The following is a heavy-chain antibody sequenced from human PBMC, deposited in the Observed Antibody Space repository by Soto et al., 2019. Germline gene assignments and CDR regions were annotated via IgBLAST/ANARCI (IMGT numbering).Heavy chain of an antibody. J-gene: IGHJ5*02. D-gene: IGHD2-21*01. CDR1: GFTFSSYD. V-gene: IGHV3-23*01. Sequence: SXRPSCASSGFTFSSYDMSWVRQAPVKGLGWVSAISGSGLSTYYADSVNGRFTISRDNSKNTLYLQMNSLTAEDTAVYYCAKDRRGVIDPWGQGTLVTVSS. CDR3: AKDRRGVIDP. CDR2: ISGSGLST.